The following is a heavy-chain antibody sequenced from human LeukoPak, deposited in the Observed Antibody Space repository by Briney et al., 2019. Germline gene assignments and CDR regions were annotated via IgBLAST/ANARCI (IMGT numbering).Heavy chain of an antibody. CDR1: GFTFSSHG. V-gene: IGHV3-23*01. CDR2: IIPSGHTT. CDR3: AKGIIDY. J-gene: IGHJ4*02. Sequence: PGGTLRLSCVASGFTFSSHGMNWVRQAPGKGLEWVSGIIPSGHTTYYADSVKGRFTISRDNSKNTLYLQMNSLRAEDTAVYYCAKGIIDYWGQGTLVTVSS.